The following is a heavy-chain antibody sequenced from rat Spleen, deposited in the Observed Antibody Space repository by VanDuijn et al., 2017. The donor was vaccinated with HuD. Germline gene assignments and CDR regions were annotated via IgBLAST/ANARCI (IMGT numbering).Heavy chain of an antibody. Sequence: EVQLVESGGGLVQPGRSLKLSCAASGFTFSDYNMAWVRQAPKKGLEWVATISYDGSSTYYGDSVKGRFTISSDNAKTTLYLQMDSLRSEDTATYYCARHEALGYWGQGVMVTVSS. J-gene: IGHJ2*01. CDR2: ISYDGSST. CDR1: GFTFSDYN. V-gene: IGHV5-7*01. CDR3: ARHEALGY.